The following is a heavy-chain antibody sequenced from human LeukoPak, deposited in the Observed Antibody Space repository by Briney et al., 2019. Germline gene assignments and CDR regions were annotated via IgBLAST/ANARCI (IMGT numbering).Heavy chain of an antibody. V-gene: IGHV3-30*02. CDR2: IRYDGSNK. Sequence: GGSLRLSCAASGFTFSSYGMHWVRQAPGKGLEWVAFIRYDGSNKYYADSVKGRFTISRDNSKNTLYLQMNSLRAEDTAVYYCARARPPGIAVAFPLDYWGQGTLVTVSS. D-gene: IGHD6-19*01. CDR3: ARARPPGIAVAFPLDY. CDR1: GFTFSSYG. J-gene: IGHJ4*02.